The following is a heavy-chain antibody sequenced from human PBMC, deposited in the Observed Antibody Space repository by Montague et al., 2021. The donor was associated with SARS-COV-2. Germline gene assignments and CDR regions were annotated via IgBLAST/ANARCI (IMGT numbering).Heavy chain of an antibody. CDR3: ARGFDY. V-gene: IGHV4-59*01. CDR2: IYYNYST. J-gene: IGHJ4*02. Sequence: SETLSLTCTVSGGSISSYYWSWIRQPPGKGLEWIGYIYYNYSTNYNHSLKRRVPISVDTSKNKCSLKLSSVTAADTAVYYCARGFDYWGQGTLVTVSS. CDR1: GGSISSYY.